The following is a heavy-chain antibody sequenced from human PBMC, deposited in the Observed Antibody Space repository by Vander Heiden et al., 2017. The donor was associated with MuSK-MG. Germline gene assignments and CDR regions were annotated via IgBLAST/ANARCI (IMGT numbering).Heavy chain of an antibody. CDR3: AREDYDYVWGSYPYNWFDP. CDR1: GYSISSGYY. V-gene: IGHV4-38-2*01. J-gene: IGHJ5*02. D-gene: IGHD3-16*01. Sequence: QVQLQESGPGLVKPSETLSLTCAVSGYSISSGYYWGWIRQPPGKGLEWIGSIYHSGSTYYNPSLKRRVTISVDTSKNQFSLKLSSVTAADTAVYYCAREDYDYVWGSYPYNWFDPWGQGTLVTVYS. CDR2: IYHSGST.